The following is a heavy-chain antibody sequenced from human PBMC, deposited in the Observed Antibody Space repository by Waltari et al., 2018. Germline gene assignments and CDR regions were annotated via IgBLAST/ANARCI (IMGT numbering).Heavy chain of an antibody. CDR2: IYYSGST. CDR3: ARQGRSSLRRWAYFDY. CDR1: GGSISSSSYS. J-gene: IGHJ4*02. D-gene: IGHD5-12*01. Sequence: QLQLQESGPGLVKPSETLSLTCPVSGGSISSSSYSWGWIRTPPGKGLEWIGSIYYSGSTYYNPSLKSRVTISVDTSKNQFSLKLSSVTAADTAVYYCARQGRSSLRRWAYFDYWGQGTLVTVSS. V-gene: IGHV4-39*01.